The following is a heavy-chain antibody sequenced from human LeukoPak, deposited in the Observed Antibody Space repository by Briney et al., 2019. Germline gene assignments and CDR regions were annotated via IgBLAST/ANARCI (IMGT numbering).Heavy chain of an antibody. D-gene: IGHD1-26*01. V-gene: IGHV1-2*04. CDR1: GYTFTGYY. J-gene: IGHJ4*02. CDR2: INPNSGGT. CDR3: ARARDSKWGLLPYFDS. Sequence: ASVKVSCKASGYTFTGYYMHWVRQAPGQGLEWMGWINPNSGGTNYAQKFQGWVTMTRDTSISTAYMELSRLRSDDTAVYYCARARDSKWGLLPYFDSGAREPWSPSPQ.